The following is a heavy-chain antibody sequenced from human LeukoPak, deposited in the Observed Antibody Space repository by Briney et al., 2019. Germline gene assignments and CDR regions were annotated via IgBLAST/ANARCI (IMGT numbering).Heavy chain of an antibody. CDR3: AKDRAAMITHWFDP. V-gene: IGHV3-23*01. J-gene: IGHJ5*02. D-gene: IGHD5-18*01. CDR1: GFTFSSYA. Sequence: GGSLRLSCAASGFTFSSYAMSWVRQAPGKGLEWVSAISGSGGTTYYADSVKGRFTISRDNSKNTLYLQTNSLRAEDTAVYYCAKDRAAMITHWFDPWGQGTLVTVSS. CDR2: ISGSGGTT.